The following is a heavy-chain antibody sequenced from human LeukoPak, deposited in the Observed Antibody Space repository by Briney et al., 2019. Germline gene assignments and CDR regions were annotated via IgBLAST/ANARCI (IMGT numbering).Heavy chain of an antibody. CDR1: GFTFSSYA. D-gene: IGHD3-10*01. CDR2: ISGSGGST. Sequence: GGSLRLSCAASGFTFSSYAMSWVRQAPGKGLEWVSAISGSGGSTYYADSVKGRFTISRDNSKNTLYLQMNSLRAEDTAVYYCAKSWGTLLRFGELLPFDYWGQGTLVTVSS. J-gene: IGHJ4*02. V-gene: IGHV3-23*01. CDR3: AKSWGTLLRFGELLPFDY.